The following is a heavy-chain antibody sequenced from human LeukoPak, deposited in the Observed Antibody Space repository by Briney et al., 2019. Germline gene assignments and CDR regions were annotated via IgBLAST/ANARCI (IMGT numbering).Heavy chain of an antibody. CDR3: ARGRGYNYPFDY. D-gene: IGHD5-18*01. CDR2: IYYSGST. Sequence: SEILSLTCTVSGGSISSDYWSWIRQPPGKGLEWIGYIYYSGSTNYNPSLKSRATISVDRSKNQFSLNLSSVTAADTAIYYCARGRGYNYPFDYWGQGTLVTVSS. V-gene: IGHV4-59*01. J-gene: IGHJ4*02. CDR1: GGSISSDY.